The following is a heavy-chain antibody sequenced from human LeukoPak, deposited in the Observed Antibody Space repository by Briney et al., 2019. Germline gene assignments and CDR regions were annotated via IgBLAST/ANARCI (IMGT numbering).Heavy chain of an antibody. CDR2: ISTSGSST. Sequence: PGGTLRLSCAASGFTFSSHGMSWVRQAPWKGLEWVSSISTSGSSTYYVDSVKGRFTISRDNSKNTLYLQMNSLRGEDTAVYYCAKDYQSGYASGCDAFGIWGQGTMVIVSS. CDR1: GFTFSSHG. V-gene: IGHV3-23*01. J-gene: IGHJ3*02. CDR3: AKDYQSGYASGCDAFGI. D-gene: IGHD6-19*01.